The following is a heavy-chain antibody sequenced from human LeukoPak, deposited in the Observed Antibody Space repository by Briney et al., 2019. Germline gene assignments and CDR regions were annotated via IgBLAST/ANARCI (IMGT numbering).Heavy chain of an antibody. V-gene: IGHV3-48*04. D-gene: IGHD3-9*01. CDR2: ISSSSRTI. CDR1: GFSLSNHG. CDR3: ANDDFGWGLHH. J-gene: IGHJ1*01. Sequence: GGSLRLSCAASGFSLSNHGMNWVRQAPGKGLEWGSYISSSSRTIFYAESLKGRFTVSRDNTKNSLYLQMSSLRAEDTAVYYCANDDFGWGLHHWGQGTLVTVSS.